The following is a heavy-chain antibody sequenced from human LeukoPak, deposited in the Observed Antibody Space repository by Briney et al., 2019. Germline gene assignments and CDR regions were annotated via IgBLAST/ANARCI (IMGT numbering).Heavy chain of an antibody. J-gene: IGHJ5*02. CDR3: VRDVLYYYGAERLFWFDP. CDR2: IYSGGST. D-gene: IGHD3-10*01. V-gene: IGHV3-66*01. Sequence: PGGSLRLSCAASGFTVSSNYMSWVRQAPGKGLEWVSVIYSGGSTYYADSVKGRFTISRDNSKNTLYLQMNSLRAEDTAVYYCVRDVLYYYGAERLFWFDPWGQGTLVTVSS. CDR1: GFTVSSNY.